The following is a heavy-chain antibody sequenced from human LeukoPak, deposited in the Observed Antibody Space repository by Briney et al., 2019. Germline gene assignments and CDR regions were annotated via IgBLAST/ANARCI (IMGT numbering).Heavy chain of an antibody. J-gene: IGHJ3*02. CDR1: GYSISRGSY. D-gene: IGHD5-24*01. CDR3: AVGLHSGQFAFDI. Sequence: SETLSLTCAVSGYSISRGSYWGWIRQPPGKGLEWIGSGYHSGSAYYNPSLKSRVTISVDTSKNQFSLKLTSVTAADTAVYYCAVGLHSGQFAFDIWGQGTMVTVSS. CDR2: GYHSGSA. V-gene: IGHV4-38-2*01.